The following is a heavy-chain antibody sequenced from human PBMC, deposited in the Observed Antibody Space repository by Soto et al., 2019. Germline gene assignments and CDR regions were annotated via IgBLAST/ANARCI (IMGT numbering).Heavy chain of an antibody. Sequence: PGGSLRLSCAASGFDFSSYWMTWVRQAPGKGLQWVAIIRQDGSEEKYVDSVRGRFTISRDNAKNLVYLQMNSLRAEDTAVYYCAKDSQSVSVSAARVYGMDVWGQGTTVTVSS. CDR3: AKDSQSVSVSAARVYGMDV. V-gene: IGHV3-7*03. CDR1: GFDFSSYW. J-gene: IGHJ6*02. CDR2: IRQDGSEE. D-gene: IGHD2-2*01.